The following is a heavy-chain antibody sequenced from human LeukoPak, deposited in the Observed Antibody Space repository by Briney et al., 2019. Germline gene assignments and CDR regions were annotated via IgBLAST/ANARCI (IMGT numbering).Heavy chain of an antibody. CDR1: GGSISSGDYY. D-gene: IGHD3-22*01. Sequence: SETLSLTCTVSGGSISSGDYYWSWIRQHPGTGLEWIGSIYYSGSTYYNPSLKSRVTISVDTSKSQFSLKLSSVTAADTAVYYCAREGYDSSYYYYLDYWGQGTLVTVSS. J-gene: IGHJ4*02. CDR2: IYYSGST. CDR3: AREGYDSSYYYYLDY. V-gene: IGHV4-31*03.